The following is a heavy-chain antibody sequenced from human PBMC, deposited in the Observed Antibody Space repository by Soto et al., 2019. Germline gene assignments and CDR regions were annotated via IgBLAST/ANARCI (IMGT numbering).Heavy chain of an antibody. CDR2: FDPEDGET. Sequence: ASVKVSCKVSGYTLTELSMHWVRQAPGKGLEWMGGFDPEDGETIYAQKFQGRVTMTEDTSTDTAYMELSSLRSEDTAVYYCATVRVVAATIREGYYYYYMDVWGKGTTVTVSS. CDR3: ATVRVVAATIREGYYYYYMDV. J-gene: IGHJ6*03. V-gene: IGHV1-24*01. CDR1: GYTLTELS. D-gene: IGHD2-15*01.